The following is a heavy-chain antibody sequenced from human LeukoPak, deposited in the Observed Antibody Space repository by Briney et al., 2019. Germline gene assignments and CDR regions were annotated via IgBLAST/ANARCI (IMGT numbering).Heavy chain of an antibody. CDR1: GGSISSYY. CDR3: ARSPLTTHNYYYYMDV. V-gene: IGHV4-59*08. Sequence: PSETLSLTCTVSGGSISSYYWSWIRQPPGKGLEWIGYIYYSGSTNYNPSLKSRVTISVDTSKNQFSLKLSSVTAADTAVYYCARSPLTTHNYYYYMDVWGKGTTVTVSS. D-gene: IGHD4/OR15-4a*01. CDR2: IYYSGST. J-gene: IGHJ6*03.